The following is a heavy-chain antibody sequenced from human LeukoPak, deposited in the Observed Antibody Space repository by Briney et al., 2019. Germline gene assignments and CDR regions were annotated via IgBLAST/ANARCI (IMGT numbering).Heavy chain of an antibody. V-gene: IGHV3-33*01. CDR2: IWYDGSNK. Sequence: GGSLRLSCAASGFTFSSYGVHWVRQAPGKGLEWVAVIWYDGSNKYYADSVKGRFTISRDNSKNTLYLQMNSLRAEDTAVYYCARSGGYYYYYYYMDVWGKGTTVTVSS. CDR1: GFTFSSYG. D-gene: IGHD2-15*01. J-gene: IGHJ6*03. CDR3: ARSGGYYYYYYYMDV.